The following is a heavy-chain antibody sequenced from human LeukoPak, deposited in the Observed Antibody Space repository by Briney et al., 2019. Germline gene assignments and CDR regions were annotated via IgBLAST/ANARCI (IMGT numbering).Heavy chain of an antibody. Sequence: ASVKVSCKASGYTFTGYYMHWVRQAPGQGLEWMGWINPNSGGTNYAQKFQGRVTMTRDTSISTAYMELSRLRSDDTAVYYCASLSGIAAAGMSGRGYWGQGTLVTVSS. V-gene: IGHV1-2*02. CDR2: INPNSGGT. J-gene: IGHJ4*02. CDR3: ASLSGIAAAGMSGRGY. CDR1: GYTFTGYY. D-gene: IGHD6-13*01.